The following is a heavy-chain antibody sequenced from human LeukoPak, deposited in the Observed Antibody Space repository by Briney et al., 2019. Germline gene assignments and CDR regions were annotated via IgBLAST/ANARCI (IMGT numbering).Heavy chain of an antibody. V-gene: IGHV3-48*03. CDR2: ISSSGSTI. CDR1: GFTFSSYE. J-gene: IGHJ4*02. Sequence: GGSLRLSCAASGFTFSSYEMNWVRQAPGKGLEWVSYISSSGSTIYYADSVKGRFTISRDNAKNSLYLQMNSLRAEDTAVYYCARLNGDYDRANFDYWGQGTLVTVSS. CDR3: ARLNGDYDRANFDY. D-gene: IGHD4-17*01.